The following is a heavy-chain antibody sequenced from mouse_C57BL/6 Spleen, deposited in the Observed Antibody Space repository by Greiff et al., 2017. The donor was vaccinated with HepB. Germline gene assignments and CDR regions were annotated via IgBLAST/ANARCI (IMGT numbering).Heavy chain of an antibody. CDR2: IDPENGDT. D-gene: IGHD2-10*01. CDR3: TTPYYGNYDWYFDV. V-gene: IGHV14-4*01. Sequence: VQLQQSGAELVRPGASVKLSCTASGFNIKDDYMHWVKQRPEQGLEWIGWIDPENGDTEYASKFQGKATITADTSSNTAYLQLSSLTSEDTAVYYCTTPYYGNYDWYFDVWGTGTTVTVSS. CDR1: GFNIKDDY. J-gene: IGHJ1*03.